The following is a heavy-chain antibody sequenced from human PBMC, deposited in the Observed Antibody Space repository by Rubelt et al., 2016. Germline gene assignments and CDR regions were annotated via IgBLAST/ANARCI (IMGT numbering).Heavy chain of an antibody. CDR1: GGSISSSSYY. D-gene: IGHD5-24*01. J-gene: IGHJ4*02. CDR3: ARLQRWLQFLDY. V-gene: IGHV4-39*01. CDR2: IYYSGST. Sequence: QLQLQESGPGLVKPSETLSLTCTVSGGSISSSSYYWGWIRQPPGKGLEWIGSIYYSGSTYYNPSLKSRVTISVDTSKNQVSLTLSAVTAADTAVYYCARLQRWLQFLDYWGQGTLVTVSS.